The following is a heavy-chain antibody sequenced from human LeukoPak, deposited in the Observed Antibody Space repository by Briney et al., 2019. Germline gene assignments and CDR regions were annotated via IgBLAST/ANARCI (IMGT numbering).Heavy chain of an antibody. CDR3: ARATAHDILTGYYYSYYGMDV. J-gene: IGHJ6*02. Sequence: GGSLRLSCAASGFTVSSNYMSWVRQAPGKGLEWVSVIYSGGSTYYADSVKGGFTISRDNSKNTLYLQMDSLRAEDTAVYYCARATAHDILTGYYYSYYGMDVWGQGTTVTVSS. CDR1: GFTVSSNY. CDR2: IYSGGST. D-gene: IGHD3-9*01. V-gene: IGHV3-66*01.